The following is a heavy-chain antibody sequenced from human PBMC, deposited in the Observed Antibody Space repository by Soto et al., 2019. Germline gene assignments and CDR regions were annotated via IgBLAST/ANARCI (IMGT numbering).Heavy chain of an antibody. J-gene: IGHJ4*02. CDR3: TRLGPGYYDSSGSYYFDY. CDR1: GFTFSSYW. CDR2: IKQDGSEK. Sequence: PGGSLRLSCAASGFTFSSYWMSWVRQAPGKGLEWVANIKQDGSEKYYVDSVKGRFTISRDNAKNSLYLQMNSLRAEDTAVYYCTRLGPGYYDSSGSYYFDYWGQGTLVTVSS. D-gene: IGHD3-22*01. V-gene: IGHV3-7*01.